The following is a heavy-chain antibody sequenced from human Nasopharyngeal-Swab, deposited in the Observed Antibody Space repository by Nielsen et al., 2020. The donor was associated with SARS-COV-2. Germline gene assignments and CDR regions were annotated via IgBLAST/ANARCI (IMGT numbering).Heavy chain of an antibody. Sequence: ASVKVSCKASGYTFTGYYMHWGRQAPGQGLEGMGWINHNSGGTNYAQKFQGRVTMTRDTSISTAYMELSRLRSDDTAVYYCASRYCTNGVCYVDYWGQGTLVTVSS. CDR3: ASRYCTNGVCYVDY. J-gene: IGHJ4*02. D-gene: IGHD2-8*01. CDR2: INHNSGGT. CDR1: GYTFTGYY. V-gene: IGHV1-2*02.